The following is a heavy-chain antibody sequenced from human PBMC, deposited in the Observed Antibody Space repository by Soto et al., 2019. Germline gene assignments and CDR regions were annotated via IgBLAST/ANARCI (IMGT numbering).Heavy chain of an antibody. D-gene: IGHD4-17*01. CDR1: GDSVSSNSAA. J-gene: IGHJ6*03. V-gene: IGHV6-1*01. CDR2: TYYRSKWYN. CDR3: ARVYGDRAGPLYYYYMDV. Sequence: SQTLSLTCAISGDSVSSNSAAWNWIRQSPSRGLEWLGRTYYRSKWYNDYAVSVKSRITINPDTSKNQFSLQLNSVTPEDTAVYYCARVYGDRAGPLYYYYMDVWGKGTTVTVSS.